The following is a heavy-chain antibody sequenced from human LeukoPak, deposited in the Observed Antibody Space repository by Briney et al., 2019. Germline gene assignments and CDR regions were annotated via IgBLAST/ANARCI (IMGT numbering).Heavy chain of an antibody. J-gene: IGHJ4*02. CDR2: ISYDGSNK. CDR3: AKDASNHGDY. Sequence: GRPLRLSCAASGFTLSSYGMHWVGQAPGKGLKGVAVISYDGSNKYYADSVKGRFTISRDNSKNTLYLQMNSLRAEDTAVYYCAKDASNHGDYWGQGTLVTVSS. V-gene: IGHV3-30*18. CDR1: GFTLSSYG. D-gene: IGHD1-14*01.